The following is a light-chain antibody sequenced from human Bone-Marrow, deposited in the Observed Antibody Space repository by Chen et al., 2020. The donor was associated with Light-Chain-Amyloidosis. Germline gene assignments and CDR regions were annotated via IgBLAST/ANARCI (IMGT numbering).Light chain of an antibody. Sequence: SYVLTQPSSVSVAPGQTDTIACGGNNIVSTSVHWYQQTPGQAPLLVVYDDSYRPSVIPVRLSGSNAGNTATLTISRVEAGDEADYYCQVWDRSSDRPVFGGGTKLTVL. CDR2: DDS. V-gene: IGLV3-21*02. CDR3: QVWDRSSDRPV. CDR1: NIVSTS. J-gene: IGLJ3*02.